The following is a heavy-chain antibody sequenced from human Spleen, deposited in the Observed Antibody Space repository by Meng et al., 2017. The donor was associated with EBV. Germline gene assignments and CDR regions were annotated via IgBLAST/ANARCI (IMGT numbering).Heavy chain of an antibody. Sequence: LVPSGGEVKKSGASVTVSCKASHYTFTDYHINWVRQAPGQGLEWMGCISTYNGGTKYAQKFQGRVTMTTDTSTTTVYMELRSLRSDDTAVYHCARDGPGYGYFDFWGQGSLSPSPQ. CDR3: ARDGPGYGYFDF. CDR1: HYTFTDYH. J-gene: IGHJ4*02. CDR2: ISTYNGGT. D-gene: IGHD5-18*01. V-gene: IGHV1-18*01.